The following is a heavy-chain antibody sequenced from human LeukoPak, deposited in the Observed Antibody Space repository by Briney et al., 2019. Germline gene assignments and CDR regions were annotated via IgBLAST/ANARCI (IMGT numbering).Heavy chain of an antibody. V-gene: IGHV4-4*07. CDR2: IYASGST. D-gene: IGHD3-22*01. Sequence: SETLSLTRTVSGGSISGYYWSWIRQPAGKRLEWIGRIYASGSTSYNPSLKSRVTISVDKSKNQFSLTLSSVTAADTALYYCARVSDYYDTSGYYYAFDYWGQGTLVTVSS. J-gene: IGHJ4*02. CDR3: ARVSDYYDTSGYYYAFDY. CDR1: GGSISGYY.